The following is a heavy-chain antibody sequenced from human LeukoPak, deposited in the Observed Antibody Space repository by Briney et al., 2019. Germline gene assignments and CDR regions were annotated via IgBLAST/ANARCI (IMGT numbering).Heavy chain of an antibody. V-gene: IGHV1-69*01. J-gene: IGHJ4*02. CDR1: GGTFSSYA. CDR3: ARQGLTGYKSFDY. D-gene: IGHD7-27*01. Sequence: SSVKVSCKASGGTFSSYAISWVRQAPGQGLEWMGGIIPIFGTANYAQKFQGRVTITADESTSTAYMELSRLRSEDTAVYYCARQGLTGYKSFDYWGQGTLVTVSS. CDR2: IIPIFGTA.